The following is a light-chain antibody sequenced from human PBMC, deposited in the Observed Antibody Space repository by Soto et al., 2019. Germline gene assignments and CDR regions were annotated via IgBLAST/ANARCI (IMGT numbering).Light chain of an antibody. J-gene: IGKJ1*01. CDR3: QQYRT. Sequence: DIKMTNSPSTLSASVGDRVTITCRASQIISSWLAWYQQKPGKAPKLLIYDASSLETGVPSRFSGSGSGTEFTLTISSLQPEDFATYYCQQYRTFGQGTKVDIK. CDR2: DAS. CDR1: QIISSW. V-gene: IGKV1-5*01.